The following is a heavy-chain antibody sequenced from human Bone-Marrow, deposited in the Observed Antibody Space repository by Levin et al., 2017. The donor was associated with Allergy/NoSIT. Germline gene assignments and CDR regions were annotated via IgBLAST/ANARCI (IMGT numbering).Heavy chain of an antibody. CDR3: ARFDSSGRSVNDAFDL. V-gene: IGHV4-30-2*01. J-gene: IGHJ3*01. CDR2: IYHGGST. CDR1: GGSITSGGFS. Sequence: SETLSLTCVVSGGSITSGGFSWSWIRQPPGTGLEWIGYIYHGGSTHYNPSLKSRVAISGDMSKNQFSLNLTSVTAADTAVYFCARFDSSGRSVNDAFDLWGRGTRVTVSS. D-gene: IGHD3-22*01.